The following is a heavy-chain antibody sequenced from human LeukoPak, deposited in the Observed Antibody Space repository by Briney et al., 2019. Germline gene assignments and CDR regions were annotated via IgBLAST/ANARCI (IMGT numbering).Heavy chain of an antibody. D-gene: IGHD6-6*01. Sequence: PGGSLRLSCAASGFTFEDYTMHWVRQAPGKGLEWVSFISWDGHSTFYADSVKGRFTISRDNSKNSLYLQMHSLRIEDSALYYCVKGGEYSTSASLNFFDYWGQGTLVTVSS. CDR1: GFTFEDYT. J-gene: IGHJ4*02. CDR3: VKGGEYSTSASLNFFDY. CDR2: ISWDGHST. V-gene: IGHV3-43*01.